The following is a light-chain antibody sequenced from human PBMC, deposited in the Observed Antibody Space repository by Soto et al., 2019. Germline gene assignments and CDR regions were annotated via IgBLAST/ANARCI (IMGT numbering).Light chain of an antibody. CDR3: QVWDSGSAHVL. J-gene: IGLJ2*01. V-gene: IGLV3-21*04. Sequence: SYILTQPPAVSAAPGKTATISCGGNNIGSKGVHWYQQKPGQAPVLVIYSDTDLPPVIPERFSGSNSANMATLTISRVEAGDEADYYCQVWDSGSAHVLFGGGTKLTVL. CDR2: SDT. CDR1: NIGSKG.